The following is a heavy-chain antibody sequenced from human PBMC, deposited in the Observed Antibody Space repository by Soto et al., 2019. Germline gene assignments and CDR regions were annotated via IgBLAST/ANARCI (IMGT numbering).Heavy chain of an antibody. CDR3: ARVSGTRFDY. D-gene: IGHD1-20*01. J-gene: IGHJ4*02. Sequence: PGGSLRLSCAASGFTFSNYGMNWVRQAPGKGLEWVSSISSSRSYNIYYADSVKGRFTISRDNAKNSLYLQMNSLRAEDTAVYYCARVSGTRFDYWGQGTLVTVSS. CDR2: ISSSRSYNI. V-gene: IGHV3-21*01. CDR1: GFTFSNYG.